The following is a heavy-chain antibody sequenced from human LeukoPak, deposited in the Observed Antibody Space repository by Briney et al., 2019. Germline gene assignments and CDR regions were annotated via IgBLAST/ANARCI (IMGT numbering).Heavy chain of an antibody. D-gene: IGHD6-13*01. V-gene: IGHV4-39*01. CDR1: GGSISSSSYY. J-gene: IGHJ4*02. CDR3: ARGVRIAAAGLYYFDY. Sequence: TSETLSLTCTVSGGSISSSSYYWGWIRQPPGKGLEWIVSIYYSGNTYYNPSLKSRVTISVDTSKNQFSLKLSSVTAADTAVYYCARGVRIAAAGLYYFDYWGQGTLVTVSS. CDR2: IYYSGNT.